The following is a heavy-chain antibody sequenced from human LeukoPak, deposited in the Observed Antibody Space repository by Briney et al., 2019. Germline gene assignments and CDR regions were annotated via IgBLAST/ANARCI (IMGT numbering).Heavy chain of an antibody. Sequence: SGGSLRLSCAASGFTFSSYSMNWIRQAPGKGLEWVSSISSSTSYIYYADSVKGRFTISKDNAKNSLCLQMNSLRAEDTAGYYCARAGGSTVSHSDYWGQGTLVTVSS. V-gene: IGHV3-21*01. D-gene: IGHD4-17*01. CDR2: ISSSTSYI. CDR1: GFTFSSYS. CDR3: ARAGGSTVSHSDY. J-gene: IGHJ4*02.